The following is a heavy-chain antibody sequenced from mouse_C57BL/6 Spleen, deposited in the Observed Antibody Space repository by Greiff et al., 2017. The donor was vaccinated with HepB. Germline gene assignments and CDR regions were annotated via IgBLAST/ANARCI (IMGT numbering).Heavy chain of an antibody. CDR3: ARQATAAMDY. CDR1: GFTFSDYG. D-gene: IGHD1-2*01. J-gene: IGHJ4*01. V-gene: IGHV5-17*01. CDR2: ISSGSSTI. Sequence: EVQVVDSGGGLVKPGGSLKLSCAASGFTFSDYGMHWVRQAPEKGLEWVAYISSGSSTIYYADTVKGRFTISRDNAKNTLFLQMTSLRSEDTAMYYCARQATAAMDYWGQGTSVTVSS.